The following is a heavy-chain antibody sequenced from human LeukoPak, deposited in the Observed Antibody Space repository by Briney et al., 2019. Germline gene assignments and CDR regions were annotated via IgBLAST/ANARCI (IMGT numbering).Heavy chain of an antibody. CDR1: GFTFSSYA. Sequence: GGSLRLSCAASGFTFSSYAMSWVRQAPGKGLEWVSAISGSGGSTYYADSVKGRFTISRDSSRNTVYLQMNSLRAEDTAVYFCARRGGAVAGTGFHFDYWGQGTQVTVSS. J-gene: IGHJ4*02. V-gene: IGHV3-23*01. D-gene: IGHD6-19*01. CDR2: ISGSGGST. CDR3: ARRGGAVAGTGFHFDY.